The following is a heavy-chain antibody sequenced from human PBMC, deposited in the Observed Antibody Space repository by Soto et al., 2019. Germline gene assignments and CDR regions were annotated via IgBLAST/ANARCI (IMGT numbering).Heavy chain of an antibody. V-gene: IGHV1-18*01. J-gene: IGHJ5*02. CDR3: ARANDFRSGYYRSWFDP. CDR1: GYTFTSYG. Sequence: ASVKVSCKASGYTFTSYGISWVRQAPGQGLEWMGWISAYNGNTNYAQKLQGRVTMTTDTSTSTAYMELRSLRSDDTAVYYCARANDFRSGYYRSWFDPWGQGTLVTVSS. D-gene: IGHD3-3*01. CDR2: ISAYNGNT.